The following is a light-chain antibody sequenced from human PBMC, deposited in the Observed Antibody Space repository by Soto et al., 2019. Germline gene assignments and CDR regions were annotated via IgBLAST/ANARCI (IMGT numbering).Light chain of an antibody. CDR1: QTISSY. CDR3: QQSYDPPDT. Sequence: IAMTQSPSSLSASVRDIVTMTFRLTQTISSYLNWYPQKSWKPPKFLIYAAFSLQNGAPSTFSGRGSGTDSNLTISRLQPEDFATSYCQQSYDPPDTFGQGTKLE. J-gene: IGKJ2*01. CDR2: AAF. V-gene: IGKV1-39*01.